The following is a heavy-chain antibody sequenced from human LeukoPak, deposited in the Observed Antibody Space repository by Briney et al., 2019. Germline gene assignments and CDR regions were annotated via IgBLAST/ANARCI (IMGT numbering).Heavy chain of an antibody. CDR3: ACSLVATFDY. V-gene: IGHV1-8*03. D-gene: IGHD5-12*01. J-gene: IGHJ4*02. Sequence: GASVKVSCKATGYTFTDHTITWVRQAPGQGPEYLGWISTYNGGTHSAPNVQGRVTITRNTSISTAYMELSSLRSEDTAVYYCACSLVATFDYWGQGTLVTVSS. CDR2: ISTYNGGT. CDR1: GYTFTDHT.